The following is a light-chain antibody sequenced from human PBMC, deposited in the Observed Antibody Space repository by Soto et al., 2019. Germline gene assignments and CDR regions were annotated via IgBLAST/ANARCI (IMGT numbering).Light chain of an antibody. CDR1: SSNIGSNY. CDR3: GTWDSSLSTGVV. V-gene: IGLV1-51*01. CDR2: DNS. J-gene: IGLJ2*01. Sequence: QSALTQPPSVSAAPGQKVTISCSGSSSNIGSNYVSWYQQLPGTAPKLLIYDNSKRLSGIPDRFSGSRSGTSATLGITGLQTGDEADYYCGTWDSSLSTGVVFGGGTKLTVL.